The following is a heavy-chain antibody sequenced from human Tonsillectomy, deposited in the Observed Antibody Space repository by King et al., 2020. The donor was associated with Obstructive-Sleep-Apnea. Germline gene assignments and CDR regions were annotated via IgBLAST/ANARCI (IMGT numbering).Heavy chain of an antibody. J-gene: IGHJ3*02. Sequence: LQLQESGPGLVKPSETLSLTCTVSGGSISSSSYYWGWIRQPPGKGLEWIGSIYYSGSTDYNPSLKSRVTISVDTSKNQFSLKLSSVTAADTAVYYCAAYYYDSSGYPDAFDIWGQGTMVTVSS. CDR1: GGSISSSSYY. CDR3: AAYYYDSSGYPDAFDI. V-gene: IGHV4-39*07. D-gene: IGHD3-22*01. CDR2: IYYSGST.